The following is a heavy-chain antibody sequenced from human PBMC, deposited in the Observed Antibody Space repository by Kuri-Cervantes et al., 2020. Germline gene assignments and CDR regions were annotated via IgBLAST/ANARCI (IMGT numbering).Heavy chain of an antibody. Sequence: GESLKISCAASGCTFSDYYMNWVRQAPGKGPEWVSSISSSSTIYYADSVKGRFTISRDNSKNTLYLQMNSLRAEDTAVYYCARAGDWDAFDIWGQGTMVTVSS. CDR3: ARAGDWDAFDI. CDR2: ISSSSTI. V-gene: IGHV3-69-1*01. CDR1: GCTFSDYY. J-gene: IGHJ3*02. D-gene: IGHD2-21*02.